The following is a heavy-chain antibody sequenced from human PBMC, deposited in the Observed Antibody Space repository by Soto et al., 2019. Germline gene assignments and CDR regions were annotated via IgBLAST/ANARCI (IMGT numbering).Heavy chain of an antibody. CDR3: ARGPPSPRILGPSRGPYFDP. Sequence: SETLSLTYSVSGGSISPYYWLWIRQGPGRGLEWIAYMYYSGRTNFNPSLKSRVTMSIETSRNQISLKMQSVTAADTAVYYCARGPPSPRILGPSRGPYFDPWGQGSLVTVSS. J-gene: IGHJ5*02. V-gene: IGHV4-59*01. CDR2: MYYSGRT. D-gene: IGHD1-26*01. CDR1: GGSISPYY.